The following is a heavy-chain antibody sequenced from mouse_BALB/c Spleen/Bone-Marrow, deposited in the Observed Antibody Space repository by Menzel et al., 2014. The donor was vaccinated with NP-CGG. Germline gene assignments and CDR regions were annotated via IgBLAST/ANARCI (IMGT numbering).Heavy chain of an antibody. CDR2: IDPANGNT. J-gene: IGHJ2*01. D-gene: IGHD1-1*01. CDR3: AYGSSYDYFDY. V-gene: IGHV14-3*02. CDR1: GFNIXDTY. Sequence: VQLQQSGAELVKPGASVKLSCTASGFNIXDTYMHWVKQRPEQGLEWIGRIDPANGNTKYDPKFHGKATITADTSSNTAYLQLSSLTSEDTAVYYCAYGSSYDYFDYWGQGTTLTVSS.